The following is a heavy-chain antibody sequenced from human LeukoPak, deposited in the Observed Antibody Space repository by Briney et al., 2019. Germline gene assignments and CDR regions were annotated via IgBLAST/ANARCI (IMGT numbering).Heavy chain of an antibody. CDR3: TRVGVGATNPLR. J-gene: IGHJ4*02. CDR1: GYSISGGYY. D-gene: IGHD1-26*01. CDR2: IYHSGTT. V-gene: IGHV4-38-2*02. Sequence: SDTLSLTCSVSGYSISGGYYWGWIRPPPGTGLEWIGSIYHSGTTYYNPSLKSRVTISVDTSKNQFSLKLSSVTAADTAVYYCTRVGVGATNPLRWGQGTLVTVSS.